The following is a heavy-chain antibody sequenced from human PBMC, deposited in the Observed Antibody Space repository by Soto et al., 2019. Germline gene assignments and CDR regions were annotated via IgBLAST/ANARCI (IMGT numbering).Heavy chain of an antibody. J-gene: IGHJ3*02. Sequence: GGSLRLSCAASGFTFSGFSVHWVRQASGKGLEWVGRIKSKANSYATAYAASVKGRFTISRDDSKNTAYLQMNSLKTEDTAVYYCTRHVYDYVWGSYRLRDAFDIWGQGTMVTVSS. CDR2: IKSKANSYAT. CDR3: TRHVYDYVWGSYRLRDAFDI. CDR1: GFTFSGFS. D-gene: IGHD3-16*02. V-gene: IGHV3-73*01.